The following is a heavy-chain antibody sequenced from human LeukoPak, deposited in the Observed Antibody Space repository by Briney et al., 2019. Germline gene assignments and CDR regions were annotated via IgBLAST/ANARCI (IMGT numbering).Heavy chain of an antibody. V-gene: IGHV1-69*06. Sequence: GAAVKVSCKASGGTFSSYAISWVRAAPGQALGWMGGIIPIFGTANYAQKFQGRVTITADKSTSTAYMELSSLRSEDTAVYYCARGYYGDYNFDYWGQGTLVTVSS. J-gene: IGHJ4*02. CDR1: GGTFSSYA. CDR2: IIPIFGTA. D-gene: IGHD4-17*01. CDR3: ARGYYGDYNFDY.